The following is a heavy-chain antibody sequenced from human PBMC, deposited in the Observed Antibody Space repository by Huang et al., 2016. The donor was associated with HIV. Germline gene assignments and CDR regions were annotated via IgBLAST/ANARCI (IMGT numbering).Heavy chain of an antibody. Sequence: QVQLVQSGAEVKKPGASVTISCKASGFSILIYYIHWVRKAPGQGLERMGIVNPSGGGADYAQKFKGRVTMTRDTSTRTLYMELSSLRSEDTAVYYCAREGITPSGTEVSGFDFWGQGTPVSVSS. CDR2: VNPSGGGA. D-gene: IGHD6-13*01. V-gene: IGHV1-46*03. CDR3: AREGITPSGTEVSGFDF. J-gene: IGHJ5*01. CDR1: GFSILIYY.